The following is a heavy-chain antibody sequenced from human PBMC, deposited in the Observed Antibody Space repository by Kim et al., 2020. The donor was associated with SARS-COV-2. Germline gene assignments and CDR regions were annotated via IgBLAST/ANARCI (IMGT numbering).Heavy chain of an antibody. CDR2: T. Sequence: TNSNPSLKSRVTISVDTSKNQFSLKLSSVTAADTAVYYCARGRYYYGMDVWGQGTTVTVSS. CDR3: ARGRYYYGMDV. V-gene: IGHV4-34*01. J-gene: IGHJ6*02.